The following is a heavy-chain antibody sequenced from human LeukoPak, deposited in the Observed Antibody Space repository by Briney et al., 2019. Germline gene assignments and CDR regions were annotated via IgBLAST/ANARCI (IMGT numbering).Heavy chain of an antibody. D-gene: IGHD1-7*01. CDR2: ISSNGGST. CDR3: ARGRTGTAKPSFDY. V-gene: IGHV3-64*01. CDR1: GFTFSSYA. Sequence: GGSLRLSCAASGFTFSSYAMHWVRQAPGKGLEYASAISSNGGSTYYANSVKGRFTISRDNSKNTLYLQMGSLRAEDMAVYYCARGRTGTAKPSFDYWGQGALVTVSS. J-gene: IGHJ4*02.